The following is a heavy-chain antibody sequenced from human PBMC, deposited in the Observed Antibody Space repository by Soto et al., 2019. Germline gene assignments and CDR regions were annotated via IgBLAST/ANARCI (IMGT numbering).Heavy chain of an antibody. V-gene: IGHV4-39*01. D-gene: IGHD3-16*01. J-gene: IGHJ4*02. CDR2: IYYSGST. CDR3: ARHPQKEVDEIMITFGGGDY. CDR1: GGSISSSSYY. Sequence: PSETLSLTCTVSGGSISSSSYYWGWIRQPPGKGLEWIGSIYYSGSTYYNPSLKSRVTISVDTSKNQFSLKLSSVTAADTAVYYCARHPQKEVDEIMITFGGGDYWGQGTLVTSPQ.